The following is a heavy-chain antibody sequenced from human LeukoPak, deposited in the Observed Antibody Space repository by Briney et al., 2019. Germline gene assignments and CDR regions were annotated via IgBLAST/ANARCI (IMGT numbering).Heavy chain of an antibody. CDR3: AGSITMIVVVDY. D-gene: IGHD3-22*01. Sequence: SETLSLTCTVSGYSISSGYYWGWIRQPPGKGLEWIGSIYHSGSTYYNPSLKRRVTISVDTTKNQFSLKLSSVTAADTAVYYCAGSITMIVVVDYWGQGTLVTVSS. CDR1: GYSISSGYY. CDR2: IYHSGST. V-gene: IGHV4-38-2*02. J-gene: IGHJ4*02.